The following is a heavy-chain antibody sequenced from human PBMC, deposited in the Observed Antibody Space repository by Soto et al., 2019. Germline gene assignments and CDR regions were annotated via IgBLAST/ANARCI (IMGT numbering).Heavy chain of an antibody. Sequence: AXVKVSCKASGYTFTSYAMHWVRQAPGQRLEWMGWINAGNGNTKYSQKFQGRVTITRDTSASTAYMELSSLRSEDTAVYYCARRSIFGVVPSFDYWGQGTLVTVSS. CDR2: INAGNGNT. CDR1: GYTFTSYA. V-gene: IGHV1-3*01. D-gene: IGHD3-3*01. CDR3: ARRSIFGVVPSFDY. J-gene: IGHJ4*02.